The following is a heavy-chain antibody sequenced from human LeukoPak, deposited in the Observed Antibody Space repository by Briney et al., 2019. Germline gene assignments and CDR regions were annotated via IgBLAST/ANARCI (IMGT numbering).Heavy chain of an antibody. CDR2: ISTGSSTI. CDR1: GFTFSTYS. D-gene: IGHD5-18*01. Sequence: PVGSLRLSCAASGFTFSTYSMNWVRQAPGKGLEWVSFISTGSSTIYYADSVKGRFTISRDNAKNSLYLQMNSLRDEDTAVYYCARVAEIQLWLRSAFDYWGQGTLVTVSS. J-gene: IGHJ4*02. V-gene: IGHV3-48*02. CDR3: ARVAEIQLWLRSAFDY.